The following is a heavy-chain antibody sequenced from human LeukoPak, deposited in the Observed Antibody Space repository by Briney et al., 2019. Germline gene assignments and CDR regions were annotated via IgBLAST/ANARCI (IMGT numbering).Heavy chain of an antibody. CDR2: IIPILGIA. CDR1: GGTFSSYA. CDR3: ARGPSNNTWGY. J-gene: IGHJ4*02. D-gene: IGHD1/OR15-1a*01. Sequence: SVKVSCKASGGTFSSYAISWVRQAPGQGLEWMGRIIPILGIANYAQKFQGRVTITADKSTSTAYMELSSLRSEDTAVYYCARGPSNNTWGYWGQGTLVTISS. V-gene: IGHV1-69*04.